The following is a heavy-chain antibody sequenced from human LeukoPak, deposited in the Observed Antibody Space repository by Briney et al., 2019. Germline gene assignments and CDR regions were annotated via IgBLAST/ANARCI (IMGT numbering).Heavy chain of an antibody. CDR1: GFTFSTFA. D-gene: IGHD2-2*01. CDR3: AHGTMYQLDS. J-gene: IGHJ4*02. V-gene: IGHV3-23*01. Sequence: GGSLRLSCAASGFTFSTFAMIWVRQPPGKGLEWVSSIFPSGGEIHYADSVRGRFTISGDNSKNTLYLQMNSLRADDTAVYYCAHGTMYQLDSWGQGTLVTVSS. CDR2: IFPSGGEI.